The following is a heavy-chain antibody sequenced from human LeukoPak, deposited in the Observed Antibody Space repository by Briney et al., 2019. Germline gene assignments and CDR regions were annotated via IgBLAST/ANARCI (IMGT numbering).Heavy chain of an antibody. V-gene: IGHV3-21*01. CDR3: ARDRDNGMDV. CDR2: ISSSSSNI. J-gene: IGHJ6*02. Sequence: GGSLRLSCAASGFTFSSYSMNWVRQAPGKGLEGVSSISSSSSNIYYVDSVKGRFTISRDNAKNSPYLQMNSLRDEDTAVYYCARDRDNGMDVWGQGTTVTVSS. CDR1: GFTFSSYS.